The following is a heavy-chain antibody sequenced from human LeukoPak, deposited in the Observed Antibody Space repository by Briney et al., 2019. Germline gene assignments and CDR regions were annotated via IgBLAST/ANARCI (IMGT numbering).Heavy chain of an antibody. CDR1: GFTFSSYE. CDR2: ISSSSKTI. J-gene: IGHJ3*02. V-gene: IGHV3-48*03. CDR3: ARIDAFDI. Sequence: GGSLRLSCAASGFTFSSYEMNWVRQAPGKGLEWVSYISSSSKTIYYADSVKGRFTISRDNAKNSLYLQMNSLRAEDTAVYYCARIDAFDIWGQGTMVTVSS.